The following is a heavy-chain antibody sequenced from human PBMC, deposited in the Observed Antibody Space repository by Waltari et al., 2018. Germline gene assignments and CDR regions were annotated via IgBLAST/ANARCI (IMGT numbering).Heavy chain of an antibody. Sequence: QLQLQESGPGLVKPSETLSLTCTVSGGSVSSSSHYWGWIRQPPGKGLQWIGTSYYGGSTYYNPSIKSSVTISRETSKNQISLKLSSVTAADTAGDYCASVNSLAYCGGDCDEPWGQGTLVTVSS. CDR2: SYYGGST. CDR1: GGSVSSSSHY. D-gene: IGHD2-21*02. V-gene: IGHV4-39*01. J-gene: IGHJ5*02. CDR3: ASVNSLAYCGGDCDEP.